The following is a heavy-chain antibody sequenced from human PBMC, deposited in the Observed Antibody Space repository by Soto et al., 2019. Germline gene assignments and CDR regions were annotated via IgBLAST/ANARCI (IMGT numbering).Heavy chain of an antibody. CDR3: ARSVAGPDY. D-gene: IGHD6-19*01. V-gene: IGHV4-34*01. J-gene: IGHJ4*02. Sequence: PSETLSLNCRFNSLSFNVYYWSWIRQPPGEGLEWIGEINHSGSTNYNPSLKSRVTISIDTSKNQFSLMLTSVTAADTAVYYCARSVAGPDYWGQGTLVTVS. CDR2: INHSGST. CDR1: SLSFNVYY.